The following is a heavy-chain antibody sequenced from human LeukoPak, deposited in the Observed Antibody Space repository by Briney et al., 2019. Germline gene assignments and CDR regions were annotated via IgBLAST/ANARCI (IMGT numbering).Heavy chain of an antibody. D-gene: IGHD7-27*01. V-gene: IGHV4-31*03. CDR3: ARGPTGDPHFDY. CDR1: GGSISSGGYY. Sequence: SQTLSLTCTVSGGSISSGGYYWSWIRQHPGKGLEWTVYIYYSGTTYYNPSLKGRVTISVDTSKNQFSLKLSSVTAADTAVYYCARGPTGDPHFDYWGQGTLVTVSS. CDR2: IYYSGTT. J-gene: IGHJ4*02.